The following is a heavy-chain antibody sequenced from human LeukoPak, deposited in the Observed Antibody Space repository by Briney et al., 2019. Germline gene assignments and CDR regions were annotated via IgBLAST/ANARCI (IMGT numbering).Heavy chain of an antibody. CDR3: ARGFSSLST. CDR2: ISITGGTT. D-gene: IGHD6-6*01. J-gene: IGHJ5*02. CDR1: GFSFNVSP. V-gene: IGHV3-64*01. Sequence: GGSLRLSCAASGFSFNVSPMFWVRQAPGKGLEYVSAISITGGTTYYANSVKGRFTISRDNSKNILYLQMGSLTAEDMGVYYCARGFSSLSTWGQGTLVTVSS.